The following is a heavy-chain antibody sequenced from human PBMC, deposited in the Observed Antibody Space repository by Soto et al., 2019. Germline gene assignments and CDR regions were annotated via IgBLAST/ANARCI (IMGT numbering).Heavy chain of an antibody. CDR1: GYTFTSYG. Sequence: ASVKVSCKASGYTFTSYGISWVRQAPGQGLEWMGWISAYNGNTNYAQKLQGRVTMTTDTSTSTAYMELRSLRSDDTAVYYCARDGYEGVMVRGVDPNWFDPWGQGTLVTVSS. V-gene: IGHV1-18*01. J-gene: IGHJ5*02. CDR3: ARDGYEGVMVRGVDPNWFDP. CDR2: ISAYNGNT. D-gene: IGHD3-10*01.